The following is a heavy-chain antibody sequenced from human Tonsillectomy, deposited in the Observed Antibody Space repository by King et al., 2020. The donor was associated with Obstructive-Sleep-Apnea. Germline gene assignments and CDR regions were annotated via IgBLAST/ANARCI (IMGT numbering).Heavy chain of an antibody. V-gene: IGHV3-23*04. CDR2: ISGSGGST. J-gene: IGHJ4*02. CDR1: GFTFSSYA. CDR3: AKGDGSGNYYTGHFDY. Sequence: EVQLVESGGGLVQPGGSLRLSCAASGFTFSSYAMNWVRQAPGKGLEWVSGISGSGGSTYYADSVKGRFIISRDNSKNTLYLQMNSLRAEDTAVFYCAKGDGSGNYYTGHFDYWGQGTLVTVSS. D-gene: IGHD3-10*01.